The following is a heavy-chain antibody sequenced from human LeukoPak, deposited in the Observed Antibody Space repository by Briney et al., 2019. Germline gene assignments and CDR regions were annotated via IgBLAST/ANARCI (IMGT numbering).Heavy chain of an antibody. D-gene: IGHD3-10*01. Sequence: SETLSLTCTVSGGSISSSSYYWGWIRQPPGKGLEWIGSIYYSGSTYYNPSLKSRVTISVDTSKNQFSLKLSSVTAADTAVYYCARVGRGGLFDYWGQGTLVTVSS. J-gene: IGHJ4*02. CDR3: ARVGRGGLFDY. CDR2: IYYSGST. V-gene: IGHV4-39*07. CDR1: GGSISSSSYY.